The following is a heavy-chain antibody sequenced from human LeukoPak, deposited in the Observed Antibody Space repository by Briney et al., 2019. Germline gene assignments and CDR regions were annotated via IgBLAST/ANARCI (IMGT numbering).Heavy chain of an antibody. V-gene: IGHV3-23*01. CDR3: AKEFVPGNFHY. J-gene: IGHJ4*02. CDR1: GFTFSNFV. Sequence: GGSLRLSCAASGFTFSNFVMSWVRQAPGKGLEWVLTIGLSGSSTYYAGSVKGRFTISRDNSKNTLYLQMNSLRAEDTAIYYCAKEFVPGNFHYWGQGTLVTVSS. D-gene: IGHD2-21*01. CDR2: IGLSGSST.